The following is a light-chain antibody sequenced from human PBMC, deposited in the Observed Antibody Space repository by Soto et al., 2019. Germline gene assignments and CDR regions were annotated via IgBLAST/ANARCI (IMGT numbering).Light chain of an antibody. CDR1: SGYSNYK. J-gene: IGLJ1*01. Sequence: QLVLTQPPSASASLGASVTLTCTLSSGYSNYKVDWYHQRPGKGPRFVMRVGTGGIVGSKGDGIPDRFSVLGSGLNRYLTIKNIQEEDESDYHCGADHGSGSNFVYVFGTGTKLTVL. V-gene: IGLV9-49*01. CDR2: VGTGGIVG. CDR3: GADHGSGSNFVYV.